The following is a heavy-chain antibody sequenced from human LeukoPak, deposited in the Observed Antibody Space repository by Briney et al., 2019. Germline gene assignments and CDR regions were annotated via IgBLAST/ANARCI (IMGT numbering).Heavy chain of an antibody. CDR1: GFTVSTNY. V-gene: IGHV3-53*01. CDR2: IYSGGST. Sequence: GGSLRLSCAASGFTVSTNYMSWVRQAPGKGLEWVSVIYSGGSTYYADSAKGRFTISRDNSKNTLYLQMNSLRPEDTAVYYCARSLSHTAMAVLYWGQGTLVTVSS. J-gene: IGHJ4*02. CDR3: ARSLSHTAMAVLY. D-gene: IGHD5-18*01.